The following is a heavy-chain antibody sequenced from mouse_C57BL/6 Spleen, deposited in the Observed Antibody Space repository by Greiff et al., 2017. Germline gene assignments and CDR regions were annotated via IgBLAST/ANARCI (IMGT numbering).Heavy chain of an antibody. CDR3: ARRGYFDY. CDR1: GYAFSSYW. J-gene: IGHJ2*01. CDR2: IYPGAGDT. V-gene: IGHV1-80*01. Sequence: QVQLQQSGAELVKPGASVKISCKASGYAFSSYWMNWVKQRPGKGLEWIGQIYPGAGDTNYNGKFKGKATLTADKSSSTAYMQLSSPASEDSAGYLCARRGYFDYWGQGTTRTVSS.